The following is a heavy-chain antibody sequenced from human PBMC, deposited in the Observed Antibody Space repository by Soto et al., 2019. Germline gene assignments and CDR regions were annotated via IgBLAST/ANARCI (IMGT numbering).Heavy chain of an antibody. CDR1: DGSISPYY. CDR2: IYNSAMT. Sequence: QVQLQESGPGLVKPSETLSLTCTVSDGSISPYYWRWIRQPPGKTLEWIGYIYNSAMTNYNPSLKGRVTMSVDTSKNQLSLKLTSVTAADTAVYYCSRPNQGDYAFDIWGPGTLVTVSS. J-gene: IGHJ3*02. D-gene: IGHD2-21*02. CDR3: SRPNQGDYAFDI. V-gene: IGHV4-4*09.